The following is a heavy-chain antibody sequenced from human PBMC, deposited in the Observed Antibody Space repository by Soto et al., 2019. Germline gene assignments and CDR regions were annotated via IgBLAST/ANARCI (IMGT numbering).Heavy chain of an antibody. J-gene: IGHJ4*02. Sequence: ASVKVSCKVSGYTLTELSMHWVRQAPGKGLEWMGGFDPEDGETIYAQKFQGRVTMTEDTSTDTAYMELSSLRSEDTAVYYCATADIAAAGTIRALDYWGQGTLVTVSS. D-gene: IGHD6-13*01. CDR2: FDPEDGET. CDR1: GYTLTELS. V-gene: IGHV1-24*01. CDR3: ATADIAAAGTIRALDY.